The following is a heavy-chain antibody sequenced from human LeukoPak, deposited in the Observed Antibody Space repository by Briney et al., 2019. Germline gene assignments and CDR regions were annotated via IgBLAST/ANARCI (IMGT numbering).Heavy chain of an antibody. V-gene: IGHV4-34*01. CDR2: INHSGST. Sequence: SETLSLTCAVYGGSFSGYYWSWIRQPPGKGLERIGEINHSGSTNYNPSLKSRVTISVDTSKNQFSLKLSSVTAADTAVYYCARGQLPSRNWFDPWGQGTLVTVSS. J-gene: IGHJ5*02. CDR1: GGSFSGYY. D-gene: IGHD2-2*01. CDR3: ARGQLPSRNWFDP.